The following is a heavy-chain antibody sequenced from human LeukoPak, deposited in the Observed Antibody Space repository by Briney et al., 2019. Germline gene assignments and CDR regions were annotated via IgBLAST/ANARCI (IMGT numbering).Heavy chain of an antibody. D-gene: IGHD3-10*01. CDR3: ARDFYYGSGSHNAYNWFDP. Sequence: SVKVSCKASGGTFSSYAISWVRQPPGQGLEWMGRIILILGIANYAQKFQGRVTITADKSTSTAYMELNSLRSEDTAVYYCARDFYYGSGSHNAYNWFDPWGQGTLVTVSS. J-gene: IGHJ5*02. CDR1: GGTFSSYA. CDR2: IILILGIA. V-gene: IGHV1-69*04.